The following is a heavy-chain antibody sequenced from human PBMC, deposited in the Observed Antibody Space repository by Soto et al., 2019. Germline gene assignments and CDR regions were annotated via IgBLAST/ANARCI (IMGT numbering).Heavy chain of an antibody. Sequence: PSETLSLTCAVYGGSFSGYYWSWIRQPPGKGLECIGEINHSGSTNYNPSLKSRVTISVDTSKNQFSLKLSSVTAAVTAVYYCASWYYYYGMDVWGQGTTVTVSS. CDR3: ASWYYYYGMDV. V-gene: IGHV4-34*01. J-gene: IGHJ6*02. CDR2: INHSGST. CDR1: GGSFSGYY.